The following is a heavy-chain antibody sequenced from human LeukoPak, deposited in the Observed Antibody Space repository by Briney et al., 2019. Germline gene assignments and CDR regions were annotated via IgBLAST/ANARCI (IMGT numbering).Heavy chain of an antibody. V-gene: IGHV4-34*01. CDR1: GGSFSGYY. CDR2: INHSGST. CDR3: ARRRGYYY. J-gene: IGHJ4*02. D-gene: IGHD5-18*01. Sequence: SETLSLTCAVYGGSFSGYYWSWIRQPPGKGLEWIGEINHSGSTNYNPSLKSRVTISVDTSKNQFSLKLSSVTAADTAVYYCARRRGYYYWGQGTLVTVSS.